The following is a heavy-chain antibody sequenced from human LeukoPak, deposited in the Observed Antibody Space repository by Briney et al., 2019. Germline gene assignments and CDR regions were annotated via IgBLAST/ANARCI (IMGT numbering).Heavy chain of an antibody. V-gene: IGHV4-59*01. D-gene: IGHD6-6*01. CDR1: GGSISSYY. CDR3: AISSHPARYYFDY. Sequence: SETLSLTCTVSGGSISSYYWSWIRQPPGKGLEWIGYIYYSGSTNYNPSLKSRVTISVDTSKNQFSLKLSSVTAADTAVYYCAISSHPARYYFDYWGQGTLVAVSS. CDR2: IYYSGST. J-gene: IGHJ4*02.